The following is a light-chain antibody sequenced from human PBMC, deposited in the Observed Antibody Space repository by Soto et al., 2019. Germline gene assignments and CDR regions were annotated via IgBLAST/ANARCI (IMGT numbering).Light chain of an antibody. J-gene: IGLJ1*01. CDR1: SSDVGGYNY. Sequence: QSALTQPPSASGSPGQSVTISCTGTSSDVGGYNYVSWYQQHPGKVPKLMIYEVSKRPSGVPDRFSGSKSGNTASLTVSGLQAEDEADYYCSSFTTSSTYVVGAGTKVTVL. CDR2: EVS. CDR3: SSFTTSSTYV. V-gene: IGLV2-8*01.